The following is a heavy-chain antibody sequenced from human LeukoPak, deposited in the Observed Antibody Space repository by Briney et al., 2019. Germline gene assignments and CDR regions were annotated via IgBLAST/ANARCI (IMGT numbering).Heavy chain of an antibody. V-gene: IGHV4-59*12. J-gene: IGHJ6*03. CDR2: IYYSGST. CDR3: ARDNPSGYTYGYENYFYYIDV. Sequence: SETLSLTCTVSGGSISSYYWSWIRQPPGKGLEWIGYIYYSGSTNYNPSLKSRVTISVDTSKNQFSLKLSSVTAADTALYYCARDNPSGYTYGYENYFYYIDVWGKGTTVTVSS. D-gene: IGHD5-18*01. CDR1: GGSISSYY.